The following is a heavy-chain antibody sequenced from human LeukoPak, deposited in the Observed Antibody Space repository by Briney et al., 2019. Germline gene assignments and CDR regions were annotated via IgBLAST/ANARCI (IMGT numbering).Heavy chain of an antibody. CDR1: GFSLSTSGVG. D-gene: IGHD3-3*01. V-gene: IGHV2-5*01. J-gene: IGHJ4*02. Sequence: SGPTLVNPTQTLTLTCTFSGFSLSTSGVGVGWIRQPPGKALEWLALIYWNDDKRYSPSLKSRLTITKDTSKDQVVLTMTNMDPVDTATYYCAYSLTIFGDTDYFDYWGQGTLVTVSS. CDR2: IYWNDDK. CDR3: AYSLTIFGDTDYFDY.